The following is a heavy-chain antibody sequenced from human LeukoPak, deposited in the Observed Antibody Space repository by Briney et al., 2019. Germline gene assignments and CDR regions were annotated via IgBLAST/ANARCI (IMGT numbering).Heavy chain of an antibody. CDR1: GFTFSSYS. CDR3: ARRAGAYSHPYDY. CDR2: ISSSSSYI. D-gene: IGHD4/OR15-4a*01. J-gene: IGHJ4*02. Sequence: GGSLRLSCAASGFTFSSYSMNWVRQAPGKGLEWVSSISSSSSYIYYADSVKGRFTISRDNAKNSLYLQMNSLRAEDAAVYYCARRAGAYSHPYDYWGQGTLVTVSS. V-gene: IGHV3-21*04.